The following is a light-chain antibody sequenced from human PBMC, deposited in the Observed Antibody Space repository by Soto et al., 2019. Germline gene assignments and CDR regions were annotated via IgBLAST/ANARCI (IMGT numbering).Light chain of an antibody. Sequence: DIEMTQSPSSLSASVGDSVTITCRASQSLSNFLTWYQKSPGRAPALLIYAASTLQSGDPSRFSGSGSGTDFTVTIRSLQREDFATHWCHQTFTPPLTFSGGTKVEI. CDR2: AAS. CDR3: HQTFTPPLT. J-gene: IGKJ4*01. V-gene: IGKV1-39*01. CDR1: QSLSNF.